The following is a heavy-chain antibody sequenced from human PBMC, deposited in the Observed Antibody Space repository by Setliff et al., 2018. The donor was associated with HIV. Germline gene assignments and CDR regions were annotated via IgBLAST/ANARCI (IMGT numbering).Heavy chain of an antibody. CDR2: INWNGGRT. CDR3: ARAAPDYFDY. CDR1: GFTFDDYD. J-gene: IGHJ4*02. V-gene: IGHV3-20*04. Sequence: PGGSLRLSCAASGFTFDDYDMSWVRQAPGKGLEWVSGINWNGGRTGYADSVKGRFTVYRDNAKNSLYLQMNSLRAEDTAVYYCARAAPDYFDYWGQGTPVTVSS.